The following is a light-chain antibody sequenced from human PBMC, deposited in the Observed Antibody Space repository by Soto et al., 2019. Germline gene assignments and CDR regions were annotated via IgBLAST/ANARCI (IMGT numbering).Light chain of an antibody. CDR1: PSISTY. V-gene: IGKV1-39*01. J-gene: IGKJ5*01. CDR3: QQYYSYPIT. Sequence: DIQMTPSPSSLSGSVGDRVTITCRASPSISTYLNWYHQKPGKAPKLLIYAASTLQSGVPSRFSGSGSGTDFTLTISCLQSEDFATYYCQQYYSYPITFGQGTRLEIK. CDR2: AAS.